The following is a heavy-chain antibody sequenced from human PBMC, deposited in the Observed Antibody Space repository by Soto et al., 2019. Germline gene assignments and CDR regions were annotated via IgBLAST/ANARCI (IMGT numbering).Heavy chain of an antibody. D-gene: IGHD5-18*01. J-gene: IGHJ4*02. CDR3: ARADGPLPVTLLGF. V-gene: IGHV3-23*01. CDR2: INRGGGP. Sequence: EVRLLESGGGLVQPGGSLTLSCATSGFTCNNYSMSWVRQAPGKGLEWVSSINRGGGPYYADSVKGRFTISRDNSKNMLYLRMNSLRADDTAVYFCARADGPLPVTLLGFWGQGTLVNVSS. CDR1: GFTCNNYS.